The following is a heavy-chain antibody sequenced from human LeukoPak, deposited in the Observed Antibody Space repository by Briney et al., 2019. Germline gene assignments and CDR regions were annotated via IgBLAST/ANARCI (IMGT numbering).Heavy chain of an antibody. CDR3: ARVTVTGTTGGGFGY. CDR1: GGSFSGYY. CDR2: INHSEST. V-gene: IGHV4-34*01. J-gene: IGHJ4*02. Sequence: SETLSLTCAVYGGSFSGYYWSWIRQPPGKGLEWIGEINHSESTNYNPSLKSRVTISVDTSKNQFYLKLSSVTAADTAVYYCARVTVTGTTGGGFGYWGQGTLVTVSS. D-gene: IGHD1-7*01.